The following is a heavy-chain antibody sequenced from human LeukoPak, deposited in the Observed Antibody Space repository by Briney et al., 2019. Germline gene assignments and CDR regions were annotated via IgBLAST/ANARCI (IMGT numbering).Heavy chain of an antibody. CDR1: GGSFSGYY. J-gene: IGHJ4*02. CDR2: INHSGST. V-gene: IGHV4-34*01. D-gene: IGHD3-16*01. Sequence: SETLSLTCAVYGGSFSGYYWSWIRQPPGKGLEWIGEINHSGSTNYNPSLKSRVTISVDTSKNQFSLKLSSVTAADTAVYYCARHDRRGGPLAPFDYWGQGTLVTVSS. CDR3: ARHDRRGGPLAPFDY.